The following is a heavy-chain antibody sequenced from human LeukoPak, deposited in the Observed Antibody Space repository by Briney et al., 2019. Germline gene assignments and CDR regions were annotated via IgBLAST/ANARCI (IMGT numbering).Heavy chain of an antibody. CDR3: TREDLGVALGY. CDR2: INPNSGGT. Sequence: ASVKVSCKASGYTFTDYYMHWVRQAPGQGLEWMGWINPNSGGTYNVQTFQGRVTMTRDTPISTAYMELSRLTSDDTAVYYCTREDLGVALGYWGQGTLVTVSS. V-gene: IGHV1-2*02. CDR1: GYTFTDYY. J-gene: IGHJ4*02. D-gene: IGHD3-3*01.